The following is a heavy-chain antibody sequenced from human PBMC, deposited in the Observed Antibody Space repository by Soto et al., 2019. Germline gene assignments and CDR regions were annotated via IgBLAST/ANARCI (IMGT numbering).Heavy chain of an antibody. CDR3: ARQVKCLSSRCYITYYAMDV. V-gene: IGHV4-39*01. Sequence: QLQLQQSGPGLVKPSETLSLTCTVSGGSISSGSYYWGWIRQPPGRGLEWIGSIYYSGSTYYNPSLKSRVTMSVDTSKNQISLKLGSVNAADTAVYCCARQVKCLSSRCYITYYAMDVWGQGTTVTVSS. CDR2: IYYSGST. D-gene: IGHD2-2*02. J-gene: IGHJ6*02. CDR1: GGSISSGSYY.